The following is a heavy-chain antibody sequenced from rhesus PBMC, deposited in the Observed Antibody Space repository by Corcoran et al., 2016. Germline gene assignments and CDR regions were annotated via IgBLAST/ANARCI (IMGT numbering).Heavy chain of an antibody. CDR1: GGSISGGYD. J-gene: IGHJ4*01. CDR2: IYGSSGST. D-gene: IGHD4-23*01. CDR3: ATRGEYSHVFDY. Sequence: QVQLQESGPGVVKPSETLSLTCAVSGGSISGGYDWSWIRQPPGKGLEWIGYIYGSSGSTNYNPALKSRVTISKDASKNQFSLKLSSVTAADTAMYYCATRGEYSHVFDYWGQGVLVTVSS. V-gene: IGHV4-76*01.